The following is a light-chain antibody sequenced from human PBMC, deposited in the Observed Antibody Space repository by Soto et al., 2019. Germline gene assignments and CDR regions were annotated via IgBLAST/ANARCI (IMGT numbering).Light chain of an antibody. J-gene: IGKJ1*01. Sequence: EIVLTQSPGTLSLSPGERATLSCRASQSVSSSYLAWYQQKPGQAPRLLIYGASSRATGILDRFSGSGSGTDFTLTISRLEPEDFAGYYCHQYGSSPRTFGQGTKVEIK. CDR3: HQYGSSPRT. CDR2: GAS. V-gene: IGKV3-20*01. CDR1: QSVSSSY.